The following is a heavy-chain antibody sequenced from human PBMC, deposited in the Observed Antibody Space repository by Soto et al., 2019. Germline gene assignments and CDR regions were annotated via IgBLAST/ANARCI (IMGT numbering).Heavy chain of an antibody. CDR3: ARTPTN. Sequence: QVQLQESGPGLVKPSQTLSLTCTVSGGSISSGGYYWNWIRQHPGKGLEWIGYIYYSGSTYYNPXLXSXATMSVDTSKNQFSLKLSSVTAADTAVYFCARTPTNWGQGTLVTVSS. CDR1: GGSISSGGYY. CDR2: IYYSGST. D-gene: IGHD5-12*01. V-gene: IGHV4-31*01. J-gene: IGHJ4*02.